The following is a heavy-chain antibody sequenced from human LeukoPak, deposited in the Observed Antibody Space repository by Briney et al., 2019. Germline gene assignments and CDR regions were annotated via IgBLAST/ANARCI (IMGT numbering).Heavy chain of an antibody. D-gene: IGHD3-3*01. CDR3: ARDFWGAYRVDFFDF. CDR1: GFTFSNYW. J-gene: IGHJ4*02. V-gene: IGHV3-7*01. CDR2: IEQDGSET. Sequence: GGSLRLSCAASGFTFSNYWMSWVRRAPGKGLEWVANIEQDGSETYYVDSVRGRFTISRDNARNSLYLQMNSLRGEDTAIYYCARDFWGAYRVDFFDFWGQGALVTVSS.